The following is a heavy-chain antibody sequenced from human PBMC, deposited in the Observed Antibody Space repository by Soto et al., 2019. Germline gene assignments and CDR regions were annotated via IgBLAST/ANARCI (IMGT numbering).Heavy chain of an antibody. J-gene: IGHJ4*02. CDR2: ISYSGRT. V-gene: IGHV4-39*01. CDR1: GASISTDNYL. Sequence: KPSETLSLTCTVSGASISTDNYLWVWIRQSPRRGLELIGSISYSGRTYDNPSLQSRVTISIDASKNQFSLKLTSVTTADTAVYYCARRRASDYGGNHHPYYFDRWGQGALVTVS. CDR3: ARRRASDYGGNHHPYYFDR. D-gene: IGHD4-17*01.